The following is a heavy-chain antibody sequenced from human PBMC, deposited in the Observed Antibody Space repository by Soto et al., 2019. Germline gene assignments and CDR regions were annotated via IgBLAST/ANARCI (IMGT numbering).Heavy chain of an antibody. J-gene: IGHJ4*02. Sequence: GGSLRLSCAASGFTFNDHWMTWVRQAPGKGLEWVADIKKDGSEKKYVDSVKGRFTISRDNARNSLYLQMNSLRPEDTAVYYCARVAVDTGYRPFDYWGQGTPVTVSS. CDR3: ARVAVDTGYRPFDY. D-gene: IGHD5-18*01. CDR1: GFTFNDHW. V-gene: IGHV3-7*05. CDR2: IKKDGSEK.